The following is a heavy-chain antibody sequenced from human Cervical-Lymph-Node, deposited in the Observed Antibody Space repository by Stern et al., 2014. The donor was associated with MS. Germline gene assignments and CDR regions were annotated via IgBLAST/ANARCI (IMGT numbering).Heavy chain of an antibody. D-gene: IGHD1-26*01. CDR1: GFTFSSYA. V-gene: IGHV3-30*04. CDR2: ISYDGGTK. CDR3: ARGRAIVGLDY. Sequence: QVQLVESGGGVVQPGRSLRLSCAASGFTFSSYAMHWVRQAPGKGLEWVAVISYDGGTKYYAHSVQGRFTVSRDNSKRTVDLQMSSLRPEDTAVYYCARGRAIVGLDYWGQGTLVTVSS. J-gene: IGHJ4*02.